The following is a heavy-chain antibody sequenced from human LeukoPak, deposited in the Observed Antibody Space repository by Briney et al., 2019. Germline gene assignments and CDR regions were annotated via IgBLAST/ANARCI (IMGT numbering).Heavy chain of an antibody. CDR1: GFSFNDAW. CDR2: IKRRSDGGTP. V-gene: IGHV3-15*07. CDR3: TTDTRRIDTFA. D-gene: IGHD2-2*01. Sequence: GGSLRLSCAASGFSFNDAWMNWVRQAPGKGLEWVGRIKRRSDGGTPDYAAPVQDRFTISGDESKNTLYLQMNSLKTGDTAVYYCTTDTRRIDTFAWGQGTLVTVAA. J-gene: IGHJ4*02.